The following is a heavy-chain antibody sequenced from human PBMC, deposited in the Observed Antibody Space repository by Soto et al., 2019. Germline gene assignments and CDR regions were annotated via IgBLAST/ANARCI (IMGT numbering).Heavy chain of an antibody. CDR2: INHSGST. D-gene: IGHD5-18*01. CDR1: GGSFSGYY. V-gene: IGHV4-34*01. CDR3: ARSWLQLIYGMDV. J-gene: IGHJ6*02. Sequence: PSETLSLTCAVYGGSFSGYYWSWIRQPPGKGLEWIGEINHSGSTNYNPSLKSRVTISVDTSKNQFSLKLCSVTAADTAVYYCARSWLQLIYGMDVWGQGTTVTVSS.